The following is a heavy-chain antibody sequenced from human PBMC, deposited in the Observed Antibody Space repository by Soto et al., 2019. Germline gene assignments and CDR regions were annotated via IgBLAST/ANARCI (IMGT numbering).Heavy chain of an antibody. CDR1: GGSISSHY. Sequence: SETLSLTCTVSGGSISSHYWSWVRQAPGKGLEWIGHIYYRGSTNYNPSLRSRSTISVDTSKNQFSLKLNSVTTADAAVYYCARDGREASGMDVWGQGTKVTVS. D-gene: IGHD1-26*01. V-gene: IGHV4-59*11. CDR3: ARDGREASGMDV. CDR2: IYYRGST. J-gene: IGHJ6*02.